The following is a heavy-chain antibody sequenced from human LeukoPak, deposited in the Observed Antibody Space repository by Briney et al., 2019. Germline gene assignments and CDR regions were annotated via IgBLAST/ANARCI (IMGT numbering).Heavy chain of an antibody. CDR1: GFTFSSYA. J-gene: IGHJ6*02. CDR2: ISGSGGST. V-gene: IGHV3-23*01. D-gene: IGHD3-10*01. Sequence: GGSLRLSCAASGFTFSSYAMSWVRQAPGKGLEWVSAISGSGGSTYYADSVKGRFTISRDNSKSTLYLQMNSLRAEDTAVYYCASGANYYGSGSYYLYYYGMDVWGQGTTVTVSS. CDR3: ASGANYYGSGSYYLYYYGMDV.